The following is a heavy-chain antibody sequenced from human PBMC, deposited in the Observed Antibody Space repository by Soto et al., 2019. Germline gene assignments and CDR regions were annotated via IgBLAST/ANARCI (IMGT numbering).Heavy chain of an antibody. V-gene: IGHV4-34*01. D-gene: IGHD3-3*01. CDR2: INHSGST. CDR1: GGSFSGYY. CDR3: ARARSYYDFWSGYLKGNWFDP. Sequence: PSETLSLTCAVYGGSFSGYYWSWIRQPPGKGLEWIGEINHSGSTNYNPSLKSRVTISVDTSKNQFSLKLSSVTAADTAVYYCARARSYYDFWSGYLKGNWFDPWGQGTPVTVSS. J-gene: IGHJ5*02.